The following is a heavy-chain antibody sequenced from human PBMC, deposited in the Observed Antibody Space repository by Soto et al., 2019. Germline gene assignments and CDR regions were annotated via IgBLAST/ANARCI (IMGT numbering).Heavy chain of an antibody. Sequence: QVTLKESGTVLVKPTETLTLTCTVSGFSLSNARMGVSWIRQPPGKALEWLAHIFSNDEKSYSTSLKSRLTLSKDTSKSQVVLTITNTDPVDTATYYWARIQNCTNGVCLPLDPWGQANLVTLSS. CDR3: ARIQNCTNGVCLPLDP. CDR1: GFSLSNARMG. D-gene: IGHD2-8*01. V-gene: IGHV2-26*01. CDR2: IFSNDEK. J-gene: IGHJ5*02.